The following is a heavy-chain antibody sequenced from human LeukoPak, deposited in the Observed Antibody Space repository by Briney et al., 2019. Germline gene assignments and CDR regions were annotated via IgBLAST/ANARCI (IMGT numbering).Heavy chain of an antibody. J-gene: IGHJ4*02. CDR2: IYYSGST. V-gene: IGHV4-59*01. D-gene: IGHD6-19*01. CDR1: GGSISSYY. CDR3: AGGKQWLAFDY. Sequence: SETLSLTCTVSGGSISSYYWSWLRQPPGKGLEWIGYIYYSGSTNYNPSLKSRVTISVDTSKNQFSLKLSSVTAADTAMYYCAGGKQWLAFDYWGQGTLVTVSS.